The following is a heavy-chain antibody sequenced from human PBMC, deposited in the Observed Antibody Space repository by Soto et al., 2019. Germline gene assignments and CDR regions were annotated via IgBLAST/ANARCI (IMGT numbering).Heavy chain of an antibody. D-gene: IGHD6-19*01. J-gene: IGHJ5*02. Sequence: EVQVVESGGGLVRPGGSLRLSCVVSGLTFSTYSMNWVRQTPGKGLEWVSSISRTSSYIYYRDSVKGRFTISRDNAKNSLYLQMNGLRVEDTAVYYCVSDQKREHFETSGPNWFATWGQGTLVTVSS. CDR2: ISRTSSYI. CDR3: VSDQKREHFETSGPNWFAT. CDR1: GLTFSTYS. V-gene: IGHV3-21*02.